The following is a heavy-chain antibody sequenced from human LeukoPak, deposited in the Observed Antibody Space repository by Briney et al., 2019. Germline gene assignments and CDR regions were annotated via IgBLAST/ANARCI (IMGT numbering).Heavy chain of an antibody. CDR2: ISSSGSTI. J-gene: IGHJ4*02. Sequence: GGSLRLSCAASGFTFSSYEMNWVRQAPGKGLEWVSYISSSGSTIYYADSVKGRFTISRDNAKNSLYLQMDSLRAEDTAVYYCARLFGGVTTYDYWGQGALVTVSS. CDR3: ARLFGGVTTYDY. D-gene: IGHD2-8*02. CDR1: GFTFSSYE. V-gene: IGHV3-48*03.